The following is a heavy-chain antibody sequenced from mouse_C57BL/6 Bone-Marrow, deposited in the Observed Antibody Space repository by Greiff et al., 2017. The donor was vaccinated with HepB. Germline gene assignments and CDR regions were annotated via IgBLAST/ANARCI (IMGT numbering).Heavy chain of an antibody. CDR2: IYPGGGYT. J-gene: IGHJ4*01. CDR1: GYTFTNYW. CDR3: ARCLNWDVGYAMDY. V-gene: IGHV1-63*01. Sequence: VQLQQSGAELVRPGTSVKMSCKASGYTFTNYWIGWAKQRPGHGLEWIGDIYPGGGYTNYNEKFKGKATLTADKSSSTAYMQFSSLTSEDSAIYYCARCLNWDVGYAMDYWGQGTSVTVSS. D-gene: IGHD4-1*02.